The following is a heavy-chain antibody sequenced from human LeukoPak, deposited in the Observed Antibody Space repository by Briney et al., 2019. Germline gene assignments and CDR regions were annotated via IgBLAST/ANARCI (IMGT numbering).Heavy chain of an antibody. V-gene: IGHV3-23*01. CDR2: ISPSGGEI. Sequence: GGSLRLSCAASGFTFSTYAMSWVRQAPGKGLEWVSSISPSGGEIHYADSVRGRFTISRDNSKSILSLQMNSLRAEDTAIYYCATYRQVLLPFESWGQGTLVTVSS. CDR1: GFTFSTYA. CDR3: ATYRQVLLPFES. J-gene: IGHJ4*02. D-gene: IGHD5-18*01.